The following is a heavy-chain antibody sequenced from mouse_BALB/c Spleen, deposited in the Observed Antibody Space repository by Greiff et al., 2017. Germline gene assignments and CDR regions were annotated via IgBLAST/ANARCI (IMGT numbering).Heavy chain of an antibody. CDR1: GYSITSDYA. J-gene: IGHJ4*01. Sequence: DVKLQESGPGLVKPSQSLSLTCTVTGYSITSDYAWNWIRQFPGNTLEWMGYISYSGSTSYNPSLKSRISITRDTSKNQFFLQLNSVTTEDTATYYCARRPYYGYAMDYWGQGTSVTVSS. CDR2: ISYSGST. CDR3: ARRPYYGYAMDY. V-gene: IGHV3-2*02. D-gene: IGHD1-1*01.